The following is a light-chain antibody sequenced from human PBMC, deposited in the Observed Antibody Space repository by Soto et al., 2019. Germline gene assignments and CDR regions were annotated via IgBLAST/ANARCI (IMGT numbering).Light chain of an antibody. CDR3: QQYNSYSPWT. V-gene: IGKV1-5*01. J-gene: IGKJ1*01. CDR1: QSISSW. CDR2: DAS. Sequence: DIQMTRSPSTLSASVGDRVTITCRPSQSISSWLAWYQQKPGKAPKLLIYDASSLESGVPSRFSGSGSGTEFTLTISSLQPDDFATYYCQQYNSYSPWTFGQGTKVDIK.